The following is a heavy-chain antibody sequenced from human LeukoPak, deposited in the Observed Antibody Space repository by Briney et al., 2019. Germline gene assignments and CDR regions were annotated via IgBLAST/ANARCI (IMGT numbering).Heavy chain of an antibody. V-gene: IGHV1-46*01. Sequence: GASVKFSCKASGYTFTDFQIHWVRQAPGQGFEWMGVINPSGETTNTYSQKFQNRVTMTADTSTNTIYLEMSSLRFDDAAVYFCARDLYSGGVFSHNFWGQGTLLTVSS. J-gene: IGHJ4*02. CDR2: INPSGETTN. D-gene: IGHD6-19*01. CDR1: GYTFTDFQ. CDR3: ARDLYSGGVFSHNF.